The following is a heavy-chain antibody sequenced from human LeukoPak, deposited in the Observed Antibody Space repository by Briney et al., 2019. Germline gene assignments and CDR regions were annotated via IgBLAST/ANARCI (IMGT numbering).Heavy chain of an antibody. D-gene: IGHD5-18*01. CDR3: AREFRMVKADY. J-gene: IGHJ4*02. CDR1: GFTFTSYT. V-gene: IGHV3-23*01. CDR2: ISGNGGST. Sequence: GGSLRLSCAASGFTFTSYTMSWVRQAPGKGLEWVTAISGNGGSTYFADSVRGRFAISRDNSKNTLYLRMNSLRAEDTAAYYCAREFRMVKADYWGQGTLVTVSS.